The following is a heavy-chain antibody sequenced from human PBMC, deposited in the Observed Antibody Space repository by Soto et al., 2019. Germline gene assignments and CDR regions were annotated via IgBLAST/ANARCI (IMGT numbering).Heavy chain of an antibody. V-gene: IGHV3-66*01. J-gene: IGHJ4*02. D-gene: IGHD2-21*01. CDR3: ATRGE. CDR2: LHRDGNT. CDR1: GFTVRSDF. Sequence: EVQLVESGGGLVQPGGYLRLSCAASGFTVRSDFMSWVRQAPGKGLEWVAILHRDGNTYYANSVKGRFTISRDNSKNTLYLQMNCLRAEDTSVNYCATRGEWGQGTLVTVSS.